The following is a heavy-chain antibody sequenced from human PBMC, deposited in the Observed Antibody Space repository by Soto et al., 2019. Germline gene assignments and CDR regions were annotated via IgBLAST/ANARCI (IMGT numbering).Heavy chain of an antibody. CDR1: GFTFSSYW. CDR3: ARPDCTNGVCCSDY. Sequence: GGSLRLSCASSGFTFSSYWMHWVRQATGKGLVWVSRINSDGSSTSYADSVKGRFTISRDNAKNTLYLQMNSLRAEDTAVYYCARPDCTNGVCCSDYWGQGTLVTVSS. CDR2: INSDGSST. V-gene: IGHV3-74*01. J-gene: IGHJ4*02. D-gene: IGHD2-8*01.